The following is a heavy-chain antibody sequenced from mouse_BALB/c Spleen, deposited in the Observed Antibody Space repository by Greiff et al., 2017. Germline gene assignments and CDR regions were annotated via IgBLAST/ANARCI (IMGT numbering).Heavy chain of an antibody. V-gene: IGHV3-8*02. CDR2: ISYSGST. J-gene: IGHJ3*01. Sequence: EVKLQQSGPSLVKPSQTLSLTCSVTGDSITSGYWNWIRKFPGNKLEYMGYISYSGSTYYNPSLKSRISITRDTSKNQYYLQLNSVTTEDTATYYCARGGTGGAWFAYWGQGTLVTVSA. CDR3: ARGGTGGAWFAY. D-gene: IGHD1-1*02. CDR1: GDSITSGY.